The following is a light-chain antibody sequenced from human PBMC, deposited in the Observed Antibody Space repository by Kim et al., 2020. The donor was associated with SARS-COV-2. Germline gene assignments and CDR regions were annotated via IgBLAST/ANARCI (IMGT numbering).Light chain of an antibody. CDR2: YDN. CDR3: QVWDSSSDHWV. Sequence: PENTRRNTGGGDNNGGKSVQWYQQKPGQDPEVDIYYDNDRPSGIPERFSGSNSGNTANLTNSRVEAGDEDDYYCQVWDSSSDHWVFGRGTQLTVL. V-gene: IGLV3-21*04. J-gene: IGLJ3*02. CDR1: NNGGKS.